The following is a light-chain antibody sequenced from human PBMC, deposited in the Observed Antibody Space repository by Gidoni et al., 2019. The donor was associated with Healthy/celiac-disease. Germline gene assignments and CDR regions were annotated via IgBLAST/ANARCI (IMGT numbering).Light chain of an antibody. Sequence: SSELTQPPSLSVSPGQTASITCSGDKLGDKYACWYQQKPGQAPVLVIYQDSKRPSGIPERFSGSNSGNTATLTIRGTQAMDEADYYCQAWDSSTVVFGGGTKLTVL. J-gene: IGLJ2*01. CDR2: QDS. CDR3: QAWDSSTVV. CDR1: KLGDKY. V-gene: IGLV3-1*01.